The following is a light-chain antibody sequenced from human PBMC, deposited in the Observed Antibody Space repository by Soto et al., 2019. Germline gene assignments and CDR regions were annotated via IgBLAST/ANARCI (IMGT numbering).Light chain of an antibody. Sequence: EIVMTQSPATLSVSPGESATLSCRARQSVSSNLAWYQQKPGQAPRLLIYGASTRATGIPARFSGRGSATEFTLTISSLQSEDCAVYYCQQCNDWPHTFGQGTKLEIQ. CDR2: GAS. CDR1: QSVSSN. CDR3: QQCNDWPHT. J-gene: IGKJ2*01. V-gene: IGKV3-15*01.